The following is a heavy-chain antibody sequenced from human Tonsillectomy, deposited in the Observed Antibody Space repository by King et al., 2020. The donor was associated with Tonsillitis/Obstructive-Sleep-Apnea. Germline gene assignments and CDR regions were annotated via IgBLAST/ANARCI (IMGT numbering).Heavy chain of an antibody. V-gene: IGHV7-4-1*02. CDR2: INTNTGNP. D-gene: IGHD2-2*01. CDR3: ARDEEIPAASYYYYYMDV. J-gene: IGHJ6*03. CDR1: GYTFTHYP. Sequence: QLVQSGSELKKPGASVKVSCKASGYTFTHYPMNWVRQAPGQGLEWMGWINTNTGNPTYAQGFTGRFVFSLDTPVSTAYLQLSSLKAEDTAVYYCARDEEIPAASYYYYYMDVWGKGTTVTVSS.